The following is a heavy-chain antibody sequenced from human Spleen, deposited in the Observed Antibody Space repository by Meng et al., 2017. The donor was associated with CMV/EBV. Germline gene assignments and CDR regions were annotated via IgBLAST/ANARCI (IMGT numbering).Heavy chain of an antibody. V-gene: IGHV3-30*02. D-gene: IGHD3-3*01. CDR2: IRYDGSNK. Sequence: GGSLRLSCAASGFTFSSYGMHWVRQAPGKGLEWVAFIRYDGSNKYYADSMEGRFTISRDNSKNTLYLQMNSLRPEDTAVYYCAKPSSNYDFWSGYDYWGQGTLVTVSS. CDR3: AKPSSNYDFWSGYDY. CDR1: GFTFSSYG. J-gene: IGHJ4*02.